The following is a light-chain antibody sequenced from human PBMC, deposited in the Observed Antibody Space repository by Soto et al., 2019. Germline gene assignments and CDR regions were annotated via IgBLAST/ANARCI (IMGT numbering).Light chain of an antibody. V-gene: IGKV3-15*01. CDR3: QQHNNWPLT. CDR1: QSISKT. Sequence: EIVMTQSPATLSVSPGERATLSCRASQSISKTLAWYQQKPGQAPRLLIYGASTRATGIPARFSGSGSGTEFTLTISSVLSEDFAVYYCQQHNNWPLTFGGGTKVEI. J-gene: IGKJ4*01. CDR2: GAS.